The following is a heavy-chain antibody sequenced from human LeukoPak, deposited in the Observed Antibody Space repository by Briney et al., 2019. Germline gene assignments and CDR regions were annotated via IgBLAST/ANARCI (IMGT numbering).Heavy chain of an antibody. Sequence: ESGPTLVNPSVTLSLTCTVSGGSISSYYWSWIQQPAGKGLEWIGRIYTSGSTNYNPSLKSRVTMSVDTSKNQFSLKLSSMTAADTAVYYCARTSGYPPYYYYMDVWGKGTTVTVSS. V-gene: IGHV4-4*07. J-gene: IGHJ6*03. D-gene: IGHD3-22*01. CDR2: IYTSGST. CDR1: GGSISSYY. CDR3: ARTSGYPPYYYYMDV.